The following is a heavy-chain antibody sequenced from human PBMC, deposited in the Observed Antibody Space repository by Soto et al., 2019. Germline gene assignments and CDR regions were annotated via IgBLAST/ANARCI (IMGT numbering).Heavy chain of an antibody. V-gene: IGHV3-11*01. D-gene: IGHD2-8*02. CDR2: ISDDGYTI. CDR1: GFTFSDFY. CDR3: AKATATGGGAFDI. J-gene: IGHJ3*02. Sequence: GSLRLSCATSGFTFSDFYMSWVRQAPGKGPEWVSYISDDGYTIYYADSVKGRFTISRDNAENSLYLQMNNLRAEDTAVYYCAKATATGGGAFDISGQGTMVTVSS.